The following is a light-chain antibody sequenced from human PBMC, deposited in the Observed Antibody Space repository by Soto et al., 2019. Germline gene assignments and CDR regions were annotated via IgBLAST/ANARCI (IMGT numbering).Light chain of an antibody. V-gene: IGLV2-8*01. CDR3: SSCAGSNNSLYV. J-gene: IGLJ1*01. Sequence: QSVLTRPPSASGSPGQSVTISCTGTSSDVGGYNYVSWYRQHPGKAPKLMIYEVSKRPSGVPDRFSGSKSGNTASLTVSGLQAEDEADYYCSSCAGSNNSLYVFGTGTKVTVL. CDR1: SSDVGGYNY. CDR2: EVS.